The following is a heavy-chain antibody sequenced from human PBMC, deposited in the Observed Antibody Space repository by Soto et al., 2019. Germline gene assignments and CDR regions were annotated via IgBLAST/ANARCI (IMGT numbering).Heavy chain of an antibody. CDR1: GFTFSSYS. Sequence: GGSLRLSCAASGFTFSSYSMNWVRQAPGKGLEWVSSISSSSSYIYYADSVKGRFTISRDNAKNSLYLQMNSLRAEDTAVYYCARGMVIHYYGSGSYYLDAFDIWGQGTMVTVSS. V-gene: IGHV3-21*01. D-gene: IGHD3-10*01. CDR2: ISSSSSYI. CDR3: ARGMVIHYYGSGSYYLDAFDI. J-gene: IGHJ3*02.